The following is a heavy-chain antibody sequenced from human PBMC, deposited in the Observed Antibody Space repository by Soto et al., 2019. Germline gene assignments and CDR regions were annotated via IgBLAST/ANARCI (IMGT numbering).Heavy chain of an antibody. J-gene: IGHJ4*01. V-gene: IGHV4-38-2*02. CDR3: AALWFGELAFNY. CDR1: GYSIRSGYY. CDR2: VYHNGIM. D-gene: IGHD3-10*01. Sequence: SETLSLTCSVSGYSIRSGYYWGWVRQAPGKGLEWLGSVYHNGIMFHNPSFQSRVTISVDTSKNQFSLNLRPVTAADTAVYYCAALWFGELAFNYWGHGILVTVS.